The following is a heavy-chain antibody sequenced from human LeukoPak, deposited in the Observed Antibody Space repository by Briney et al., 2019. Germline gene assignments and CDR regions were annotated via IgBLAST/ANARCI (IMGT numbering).Heavy chain of an antibody. V-gene: IGHV4-59*01. CDR3: ARNHGLRYFDL. Sequence: SETLSLTCSVSGGSISSYYWTWIRQPPGKGLEWIGYIYYSGSTDYNPSLKSRVTISVDTSKNQFSLKLSSVTAADTAVYYCARNHGLRYFDLWGRGTLVTVSS. CDR1: GGSISSYY. CDR2: IYYSGST. J-gene: IGHJ2*01. D-gene: IGHD1-14*01.